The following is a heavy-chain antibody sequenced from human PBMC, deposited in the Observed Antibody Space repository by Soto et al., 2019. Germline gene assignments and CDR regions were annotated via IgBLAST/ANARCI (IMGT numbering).Heavy chain of an antibody. CDR1: GYSFTSYW. V-gene: IGHV5-10-1*01. J-gene: IGHJ4*02. CDR2: IDPSDSYT. CDR3: ARIPSIAVAGFYFDY. D-gene: IGHD6-19*01. Sequence: GESLQISCKGSGYSFTSYWISWVRQMPGKGLEWIGRIDPSDSYTNYSPSFQGHVTISADKSTSTAYLQWSSLKASDTAMYYCARIPSIAVAGFYFDYWGQGTLVTVSS.